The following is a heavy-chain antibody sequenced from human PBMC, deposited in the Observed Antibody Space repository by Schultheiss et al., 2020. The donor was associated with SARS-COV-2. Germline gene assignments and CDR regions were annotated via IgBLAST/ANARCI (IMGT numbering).Heavy chain of an antibody. V-gene: IGHV3-23*01. CDR1: GFPFSSSA. Sequence: GGSLRLSCAASGFPFSSSAMSWVRQAPGKGLEWVSAITGGGGTTYYADSVKGRFTISRDNSKNTLYLQMNSLRVDDTAVYYCAKGALPTADPWGQGILVTVSS. CDR3: AKGALPTADP. J-gene: IGHJ5*02. D-gene: IGHD2-2*01. CDR2: ITGGGGTT.